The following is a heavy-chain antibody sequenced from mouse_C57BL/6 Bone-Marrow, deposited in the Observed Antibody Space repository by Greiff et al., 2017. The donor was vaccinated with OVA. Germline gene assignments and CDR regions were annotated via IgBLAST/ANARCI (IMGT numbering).Heavy chain of an antibody. J-gene: IGHJ3*01. V-gene: IGHV1-55*01. CDR2: IYPGSGST. D-gene: IGHD4-1*01. Sequence: QVHVKQPGAELVKPGASVKMSCKASGYTFTSYWITWVKQRPGQGLEWIGDIYPGSGSTNYNEKFKSKATLTVDTSSSTAYMQLSSLTSEDSAVYYCARGLGRGLFAYWGQGTLVTVSA. CDR1: GYTFTSYW. CDR3: ARGLGRGLFAY.